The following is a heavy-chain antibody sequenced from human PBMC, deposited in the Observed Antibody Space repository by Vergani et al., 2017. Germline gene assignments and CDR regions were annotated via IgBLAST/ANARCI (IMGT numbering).Heavy chain of an antibody. CDR3: ARGVLDSKYRHNWFGP. Sequence: QEQLVQSGAEVRKPGASVKVSCKASGYNFTSFDINWVRLATGQGLEWMGWMNPKSGNTAYAAKFQGRITMTRDSSTDTAYMEMKSLRSEDTAIYFCARGVLDSKYRHNWFGPWGRGTLVTVSS. J-gene: IGHJ5*02. D-gene: IGHD3/OR15-3a*01. V-gene: IGHV1-8*01. CDR2: MNPKSGNT. CDR1: GYNFTSFD.